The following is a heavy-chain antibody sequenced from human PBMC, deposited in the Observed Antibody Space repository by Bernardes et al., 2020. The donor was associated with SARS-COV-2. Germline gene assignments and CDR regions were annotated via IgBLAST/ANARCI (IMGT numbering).Heavy chain of an antibody. CDR1: GFTFRSSG. D-gene: IGHD4-4*01. CDR2: IWYDGSNK. J-gene: IGHJ6*02. V-gene: IGHV3-33*01. CDR3: ASDLGDYSNYVYYYGMDV. Sequence: GGSLRLSRAASGFTFRSSGMHWVRQAPGKGLEWVAVIWYDGSNKYYADSVKGRFTISRDNSKNTLYLQMNSLRAEDTAVYYCASDLGDYSNYVYYYGMDVWGQGTTVTVSS.